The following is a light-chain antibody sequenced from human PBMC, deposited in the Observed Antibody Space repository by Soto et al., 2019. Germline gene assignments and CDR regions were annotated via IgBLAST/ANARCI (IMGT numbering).Light chain of an antibody. J-gene: IGLJ3*02. CDR2: EVN. CDR3: CSYAGSDTWA. V-gene: IGLV2-23*02. Sequence: QSALTQPASVSGSPGQSITISCAGTRSDVGNYNLVSWYQQYPGKAPKLMIYEVNKRPSGVSNRFSGSKSGNTASLTISGLQAEDEADYYCCSYAGSDTWAFGGGTKLPVL. CDR1: RSDVGNYNL.